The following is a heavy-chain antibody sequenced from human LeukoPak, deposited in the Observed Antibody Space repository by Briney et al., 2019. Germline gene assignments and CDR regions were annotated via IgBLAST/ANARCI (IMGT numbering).Heavy chain of an antibody. CDR2: INSDGSST. V-gene: IGHV3-74*01. CDR1: GFTFSSYW. J-gene: IGHJ6*03. Sequence: GGSLRLSCAASGFTFSSYWMHWVRQAPGKGLVWVSRINSDGSSTSYADSVKGRFTISRDNAKNTLYLQMNSLRAEDTAVYYCARATREYYYYCYMDVWGKGTTVTVSS. CDR3: ARATREYYYYCYMDV.